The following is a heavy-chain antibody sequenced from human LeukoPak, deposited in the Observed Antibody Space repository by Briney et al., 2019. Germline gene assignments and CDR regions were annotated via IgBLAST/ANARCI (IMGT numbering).Heavy chain of an antibody. CDR2: INPNRGGT. Sequence: ASVKVSCKASGYPSTDYYMHWVRQAPGQGLEWMGWINPNRGGTDYAQKFQGRVTMTRDTSISTAYMELSRLRYDDTAVYYCASGYRFRSWGQGTLVTVSS. CDR3: ASGYRFRS. D-gene: IGHD5-18*01. J-gene: IGHJ4*02. V-gene: IGHV1-2*02. CDR1: GYPSTDYY.